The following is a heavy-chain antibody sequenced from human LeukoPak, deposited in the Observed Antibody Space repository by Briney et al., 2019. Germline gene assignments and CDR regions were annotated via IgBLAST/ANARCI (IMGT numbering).Heavy chain of an antibody. Sequence: SETLSLTCTVSGYSITSGYYWGWIRQPPGKGLEWIGSIYHSGSTFYNPSLKSRVTISVDTSKNQFSLKLSSVTAADTAVYYCARQDVATSHDAFDMWGQGTMVTVSS. CDR1: GYSITSGYY. CDR2: IYHSGST. V-gene: IGHV4-38-2*02. CDR3: ARQDVATSHDAFDM. J-gene: IGHJ3*02. D-gene: IGHD5-12*01.